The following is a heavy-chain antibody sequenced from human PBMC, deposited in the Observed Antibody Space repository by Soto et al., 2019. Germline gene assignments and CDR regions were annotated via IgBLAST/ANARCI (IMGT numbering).Heavy chain of an antibody. J-gene: IGHJ4*02. D-gene: IGHD3-9*01. CDR2: ISGSGGST. CDR1: GFTFSSYA. Sequence: GGSLRLSCAASGFTFSSYAMSWVRQAPGKGLEWVSAISGSGGSTYYADSVKGRFTISRDNSKNTLYLQMNSLRAEDTAVYYCAKVGYFDWLLSPEVDYWGQGTLVTVSS. CDR3: AKVGYFDWLLSPEVDY. V-gene: IGHV3-23*01.